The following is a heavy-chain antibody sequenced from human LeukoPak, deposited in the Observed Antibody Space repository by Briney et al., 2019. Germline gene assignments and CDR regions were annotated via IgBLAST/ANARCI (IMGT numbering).Heavy chain of an antibody. CDR3: ARQYASGWYKFDS. Sequence: SQTLSLTCTVSGGSISSGSYHWSWIRQPPGKGLEWIGYIYYSGNTNYNPSLKSRVTISVDTAKNQFSLKLSSVTAADTAVYYCARQYASGWYKFDSWGQGTLVTVSS. D-gene: IGHD6-19*01. J-gene: IGHJ4*02. CDR2: IYYSGNT. CDR1: GGSISSGSYH. V-gene: IGHV4-61*01.